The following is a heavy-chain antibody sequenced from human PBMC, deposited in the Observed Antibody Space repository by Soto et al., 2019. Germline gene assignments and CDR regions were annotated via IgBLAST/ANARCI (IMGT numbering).Heavy chain of an antibody. V-gene: IGHV4-39*01. J-gene: IGHJ5*02. CDR2: IYYSGST. D-gene: IGHD3-3*01. CDR1: GGSISSSSYY. Sequence: SETLSLTCTASGGSISSSSYYWGWIRQPPGKGLEWIVSIYYSGSTYYNPSLNSRATISVDTSKNQFSLKLSLVTAANTGVDYSATPPPGYEFWSGYLGCFDPWGQGTLVTVSS. CDR3: ATPPPGYEFWSGYLGCFDP.